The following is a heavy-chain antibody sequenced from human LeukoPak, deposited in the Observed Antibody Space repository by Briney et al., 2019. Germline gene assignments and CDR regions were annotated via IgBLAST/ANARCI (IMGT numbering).Heavy chain of an antibody. CDR2: ISGSGGST. D-gene: IGHD6-13*01. Sequence: GGSLRLSCAASGFTFSSYAMTWVRQAPGKGLEWVSAISGSGGSTYYADSVKGRFTVSRDNSKRTLYLQMNSLRAEYTAVYYCAKESDSDSWYAGYFANWGQGSLVTAS. J-gene: IGHJ4*02. V-gene: IGHV3-23*01. CDR3: AKESDSDSWYAGYFAN. CDR1: GFTFSSYA.